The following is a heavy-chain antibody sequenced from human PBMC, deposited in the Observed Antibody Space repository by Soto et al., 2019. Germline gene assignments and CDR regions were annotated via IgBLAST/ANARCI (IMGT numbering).Heavy chain of an antibody. Sequence: GGSLRLSCAASGFTVSSNYMSWVRQAPGKGLEWVSVIYSGGGTYYADSVKGRFTISRDNSKNTLYLQMNSLRAEDTAVYYCARAGRGRITMVRGSSFDIWGQGTMVTVSS. CDR1: GFTVSSNY. D-gene: IGHD3-10*01. V-gene: IGHV3-66*01. CDR2: IYSGGGT. CDR3: ARAGRGRITMVRGSSFDI. J-gene: IGHJ3*02.